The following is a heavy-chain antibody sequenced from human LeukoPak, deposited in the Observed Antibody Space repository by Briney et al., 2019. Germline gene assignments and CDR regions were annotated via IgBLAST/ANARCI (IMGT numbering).Heavy chain of an antibody. CDR2: IYYSGST. Sequence: SETLSLTCTVSGGSISSYYWSWIRQPPGKGLEWIGYIYYSGSTNYNPSLKSRVTISVDTSKNQSSLKLSSVTAADTAVYYCARFRYCSSTSCFRNYGMDVWGQGTTVTVSS. CDR1: GGSISSYY. V-gene: IGHV4-59*12. CDR3: ARFRYCSSTSCFRNYGMDV. D-gene: IGHD2-2*01. J-gene: IGHJ6*02.